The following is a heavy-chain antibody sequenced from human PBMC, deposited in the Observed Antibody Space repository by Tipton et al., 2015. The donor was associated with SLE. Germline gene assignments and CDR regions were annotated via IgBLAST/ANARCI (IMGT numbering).Heavy chain of an antibody. D-gene: IGHD2-2*01. CDR3: ARVCSTAPSRVYYYYYMDV. V-gene: IGHV3-23*01. J-gene: IGHJ6*03. CDR1: GFTFSSYA. Sequence: SLRLSCAASGFTFSSYAMYWVRQAPGKGLEWVSAISGSGGSTYYADSVKGRFTISRDNSKNTLYLQINSLRAGDTAVYYCARVCSTAPSRVYYYYYMDVWGKGTTVTVSS. CDR2: ISGSGGST.